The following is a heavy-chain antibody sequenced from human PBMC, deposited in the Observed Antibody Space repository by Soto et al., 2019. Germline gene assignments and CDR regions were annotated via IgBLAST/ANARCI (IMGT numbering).Heavy chain of an antibody. CDR3: ARGVRFWSGYYDGLFWFDP. J-gene: IGHJ5*02. CDR2: ISAYNGNT. CDR1: GYTFSSYG. Sequence: QVQLVQSGAEVKKPGASVKVSCKASGYTFSSYGISWVRQAPGQGLEWMGWISAYNGNTNYAQKLQGRVTITTDTSTSTAYMELRSLRSDDTPVYYCARGVRFWSGYYDGLFWFDPWGQGTLVTVSS. D-gene: IGHD3-3*01. V-gene: IGHV1-18*01.